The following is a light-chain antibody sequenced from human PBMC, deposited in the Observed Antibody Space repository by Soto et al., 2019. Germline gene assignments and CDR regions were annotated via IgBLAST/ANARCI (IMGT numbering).Light chain of an antibody. CDR1: SSDVGGYNN. Sequence: QSALTQPPSASGSPGQSVTISCTGTSSDVGGYNNVSWYQQHPGKAPKLMIYEVSKRPSGVPDRFSGSKSGNTASLTVSGLQAEDEVDYYCTSYAGSNNFVVFGGGTKLTVL. CDR2: EVS. V-gene: IGLV2-8*01. J-gene: IGLJ2*01. CDR3: TSYAGSNNFVV.